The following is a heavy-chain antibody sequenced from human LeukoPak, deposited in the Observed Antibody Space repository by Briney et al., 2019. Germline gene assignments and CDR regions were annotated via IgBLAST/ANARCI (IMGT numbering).Heavy chain of an antibody. CDR3: ARGPYASDAGY. CDR2: IYYSGST. CDR1: GGSINRYY. J-gene: IGHJ4*02. D-gene: IGHD2-2*01. Sequence: SETLSLTCTVSGGSINRYYGSWIRQPPGKGLEWIGYIYYSGSTHYNPSLKSRVTISVDSSKDQFSLKLSSVTAADTAVYYCARGPYASDAGYWGQGTLVTVSS. V-gene: IGHV4-59*12.